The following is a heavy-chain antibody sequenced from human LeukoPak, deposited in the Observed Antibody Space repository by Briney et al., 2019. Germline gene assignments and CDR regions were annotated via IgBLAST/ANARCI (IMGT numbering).Heavy chain of an antibody. CDR2: ISSSSSYI. J-gene: IGHJ4*02. D-gene: IGHD1-26*01. CDR1: GFTFSSYS. CDR3: ARTLPVGATLCDY. Sequence: GGSLRLSCAASGFTFSSYSMNWVRQAPGKGLEWVSSISSSSSYIYYADSVKGRFTISRDNAKNSLYLQMNSLRAEDTAVYYCARTLPVGATLCDYWGQGTLVTVSS. V-gene: IGHV3-21*04.